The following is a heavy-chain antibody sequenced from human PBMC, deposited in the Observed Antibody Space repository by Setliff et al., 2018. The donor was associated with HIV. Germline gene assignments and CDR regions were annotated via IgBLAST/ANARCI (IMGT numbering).Heavy chain of an antibody. CDR1: GFTFDDYG. J-gene: IGHJ4*02. D-gene: IGHD6-13*01. V-gene: IGHV3-20*04. Sequence: GGSLRLSCAASGFTFDDYGMSWVRQAPGKGLEWVSGINWNGGSTGYADSVKGRFTISRDNAKNSLYLQINSLRAEDTALYYCARDHATSSWFTALLDYWGQGALVTVSS. CDR2: INWNGGST. CDR3: ARDHATSSWFTALLDY.